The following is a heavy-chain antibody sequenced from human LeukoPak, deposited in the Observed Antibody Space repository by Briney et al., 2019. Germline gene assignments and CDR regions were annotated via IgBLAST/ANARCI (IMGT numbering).Heavy chain of an antibody. CDR1: GFTFSSYS. J-gene: IGHJ4*02. Sequence: PGGSLRLSCAASGFTFSSYSMNWVRKAPGRGLEWVSSISSSSSYIYYADSVKGRFTISRDNAKNSLYLQMNSLRAEDTAVYYCARDLNWETYWGQGTLVSVSS. D-gene: IGHD7-27*01. V-gene: IGHV3-21*01. CDR3: ARDLNWETY. CDR2: ISSSSSYI.